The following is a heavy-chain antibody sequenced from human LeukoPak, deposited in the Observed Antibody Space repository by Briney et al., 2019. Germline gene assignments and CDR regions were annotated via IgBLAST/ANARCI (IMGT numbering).Heavy chain of an antibody. V-gene: IGHV1-24*01. CDR2: FDPGDGET. CDR3: ATDITLELPQGYYYYGMDV. J-gene: IGHJ6*02. Sequence: ASVKVSCKVSGYTLTELSMHWVRQAPGKGLEWMGGFDPGDGETIYAQKFQGRVTMTEDTSTDTAYMELSSLRSEDTAVYYCATDITLELPQGYYYYGMDVWGQGTTVTVSS. D-gene: IGHD1-26*01. CDR1: GYTLTELS.